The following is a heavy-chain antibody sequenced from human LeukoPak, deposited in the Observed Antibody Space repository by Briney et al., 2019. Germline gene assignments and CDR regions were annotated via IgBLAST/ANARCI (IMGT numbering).Heavy chain of an antibody. CDR3: ARSSGYPFFDY. J-gene: IGHJ4*02. CDR1: GFTFSDYS. CDR2: ITSTSDTI. D-gene: IGHD3-22*01. Sequence: SGGSLRLSCEASGFTFSDYSMNWVRQAPGEGLEWLSYITSTSDTIYHADSVKGRFTGSRDNAKNSVYLQMNSLRAEDTAVYYCARSSGYPFFDYWGQGTLVTVSS. V-gene: IGHV3-48*01.